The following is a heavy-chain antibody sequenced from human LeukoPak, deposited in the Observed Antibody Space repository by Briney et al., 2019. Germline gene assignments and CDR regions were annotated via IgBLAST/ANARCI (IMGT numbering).Heavy chain of an antibody. CDR3: TRDRPNYYGSDGHYYRRNGDY. CDR1: EFTFTIYA. CDR2: ITSRGEGT. J-gene: IGHJ4*02. D-gene: IGHD3-22*01. Sequence: GGSLRLSCAASEFTFTIYAMSWVRQAPGKGLEWVSSITSRGEGTWYAGSVKGRFTISRDNSKNTLYLQMNSLRAEDTAVYYCTRDRPNYYGSDGHYYRRNGDYWGQGTLVTVSS. V-gene: IGHV3-23*01.